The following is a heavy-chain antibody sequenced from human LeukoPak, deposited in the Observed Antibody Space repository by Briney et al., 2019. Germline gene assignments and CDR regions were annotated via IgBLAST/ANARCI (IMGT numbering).Heavy chain of an antibody. CDR3: ARVRGSGSSWYFSYYYMDV. J-gene: IGHJ6*03. CDR1: GFSFSSYW. V-gene: IGHV3-7*01. D-gene: IGHD6-13*01. Sequence: GGSLRLSCAASGFSFSSYWMTWVRQAPGKGLEWVANIKEDGTEKYYVDSVKGRFTISRDNAKNSLYLQMNSLRAEDTAVYYCARVRGSGSSWYFSYYYMDVWGKGTTVTVSS. CDR2: IKEDGTEK.